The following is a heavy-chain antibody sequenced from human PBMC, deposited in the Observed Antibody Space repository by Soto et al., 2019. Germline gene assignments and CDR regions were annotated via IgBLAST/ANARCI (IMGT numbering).Heavy chain of an antibody. V-gene: IGHV1-69*02. CDR1: GGTFSSYT. Sequence: QVQLVQSGAEVKKPGSSVKVSCKASGGTFSSYTISWVRQAPGQGLEWMGRIIPILGIANYAQKFQGRVTITADKSTSTAYMELSSLRSTDTAVYYCASLDYDILASDYWGQGTLVTVSS. D-gene: IGHD3-9*01. J-gene: IGHJ4*02. CDR2: IIPILGIA. CDR3: ASLDYDILASDY.